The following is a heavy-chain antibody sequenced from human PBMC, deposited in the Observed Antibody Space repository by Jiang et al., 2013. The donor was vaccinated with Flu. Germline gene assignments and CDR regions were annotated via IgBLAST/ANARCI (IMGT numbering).Heavy chain of an antibody. J-gene: IGHJ4*02. V-gene: IGHV3-33*01. D-gene: IGHD6-6*01. Sequence: QLVESGGGVVQPGRSLRLSCAASGFTFSSYGMHWVRQAPGKGLEWVAVIWYDGSNKYYADSVKGRFTISRDNSKNTLYLQMNSLRAEDTAVYYCARGAEYSSSIIDYWGQGTLVTVSS. CDR2: IWYDGSNK. CDR1: GFTFSSYG. CDR3: ARGAEYSSSIIDY.